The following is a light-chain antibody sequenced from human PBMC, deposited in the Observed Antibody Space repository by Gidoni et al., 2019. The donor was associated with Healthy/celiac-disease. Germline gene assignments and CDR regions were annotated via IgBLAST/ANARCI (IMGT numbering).Light chain of an antibody. Sequence: DIQMTQSPSSLSASVGDRVTITCRASQSISSYLNWYQQKPGKAPKLLIYAASSLQSGVPSRFSSSGSRADFTLTISSLQPEDFATYCYQQSYSTPLTFGGGTRVEIK. V-gene: IGKV1-39*01. J-gene: IGKJ4*01. CDR3: QQSYSTPLT. CDR1: QSISSY. CDR2: AAS.